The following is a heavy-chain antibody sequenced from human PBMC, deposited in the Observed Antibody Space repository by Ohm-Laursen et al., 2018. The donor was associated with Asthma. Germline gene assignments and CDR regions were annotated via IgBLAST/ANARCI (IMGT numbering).Heavy chain of an antibody. CDR1: GGSISSYY. J-gene: IGHJ3*02. CDR3: ARVAGDAFDI. V-gene: IGHV4-59*07. CDR2: IYYSGST. Sequence: TLSLTCTVSGGSISSYYWSWIRQPPGKGLEWIGYIYYSGSTNYNPSLKSRVPISVDTSKNQFPLKLSSVTAADTAVYYCARVAGDAFDIWGQGTMVTVSS.